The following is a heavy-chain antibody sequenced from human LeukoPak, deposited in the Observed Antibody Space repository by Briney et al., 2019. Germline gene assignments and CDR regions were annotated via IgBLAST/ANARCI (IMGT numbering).Heavy chain of an antibody. V-gene: IGHV4-4*09. CDR2: IYPSGST. D-gene: IGHD3-3*01. Sequence: SETLSLTCTVSGGSISSYYWSWIRQPPGKGLEWIGYIYPSGSTNYNPSLKSRVTISVDTSKNQFSLKLSSVTAADTAVYYCARRGDYYNYYMDVWGKGTTVTVSS. CDR1: GGSISSYY. CDR3: ARRGDYYNYYMDV. J-gene: IGHJ6*03.